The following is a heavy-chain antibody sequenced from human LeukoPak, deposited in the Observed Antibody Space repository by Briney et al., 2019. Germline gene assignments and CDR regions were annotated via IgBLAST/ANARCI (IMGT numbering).Heavy chain of an antibody. CDR3: ARELAAAGRPFDY. J-gene: IGHJ4*02. Sequence: SETLSLTCTVSGGSISSYYWSWIRQPPGKGLEWIGYIYYSGSTNYNPSLKSRVTMSVDTSKNQFSLKLSSVTAADTAVYYCARELAAAGRPFDYWGQGTLVTVSS. CDR1: GGSISSYY. D-gene: IGHD6-13*01. V-gene: IGHV4-59*12. CDR2: IYYSGST.